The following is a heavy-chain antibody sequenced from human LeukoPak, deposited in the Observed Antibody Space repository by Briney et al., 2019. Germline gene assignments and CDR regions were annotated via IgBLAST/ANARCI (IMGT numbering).Heavy chain of an antibody. CDR1: GGSISSGGYY. CDR3: ARHTPWCSGGSCYGGVDY. Sequence: PSETLSLTCTVSGGSISSGGYYWSWIRQHPGKGLEWIGYIYYSGSTYYNPSLKSRVTISVDASKNQFSLKLSSVTAADTAVYYCARHTPWCSGGSCYGGVDYWGQGTLVTVSS. D-gene: IGHD2-15*01. CDR2: IYYSGST. J-gene: IGHJ4*02. V-gene: IGHV4-31*03.